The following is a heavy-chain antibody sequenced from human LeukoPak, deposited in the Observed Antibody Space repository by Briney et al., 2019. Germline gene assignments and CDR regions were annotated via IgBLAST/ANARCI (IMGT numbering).Heavy chain of an antibody. CDR1: GGSFSGYY. D-gene: IGHD3-3*01. Sequence: PSETLSLTCAVYGGSFSGYYWSWIRQPPGKGLEWIGEINHSGSTNYNPSLKSRVTISVDTSKNQFSLKLSSVTAADTAVYYCARGVAYYDFWSGYTGYYYMDVWAKGPRSPSP. CDR3: ARGVAYYDFWSGYTGYYYMDV. V-gene: IGHV4-34*01. J-gene: IGHJ6*03. CDR2: INHSGST.